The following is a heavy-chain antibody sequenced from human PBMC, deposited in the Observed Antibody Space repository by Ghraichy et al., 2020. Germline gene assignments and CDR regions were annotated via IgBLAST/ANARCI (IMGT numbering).Heavy chain of an antibody. CDR1: GGSISSFY. Sequence: SQTLSLTCDVSGGSISSFYWSWVRQPPGKGLEWIGNIFYSATTNYNPSLKSRVTISVDTSKNQLSLKVNSLTAPDTALYYCAGVFSSTSPYYYYYYMDVWGKGTAVTVSS. CDR2: IFYSATT. J-gene: IGHJ6*03. D-gene: IGHD2-2*01. V-gene: IGHV4-59*03. CDR3: AGVFSSTSPYYYYYYMDV.